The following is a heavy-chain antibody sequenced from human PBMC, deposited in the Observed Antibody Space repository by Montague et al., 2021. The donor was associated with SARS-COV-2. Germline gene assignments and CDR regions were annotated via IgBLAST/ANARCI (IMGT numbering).Heavy chain of an antibody. D-gene: IGHD3-16*01. V-gene: IGHV3-23*03. CDR3: AKSDDDLGMDYFHY. Sequence: SLRLSCAASGFTFSSYAMSWVRQAPGKGLEWVSVIYSGDYNTFSADSVKGRFTISSNNSNNTLFLQMNRLRAEATAVYYCAKSDDDLGMDYFHYWGQGTLVTVSS. CDR2: IYSGDYNT. CDR1: GFTFSSYA. J-gene: IGHJ4*02.